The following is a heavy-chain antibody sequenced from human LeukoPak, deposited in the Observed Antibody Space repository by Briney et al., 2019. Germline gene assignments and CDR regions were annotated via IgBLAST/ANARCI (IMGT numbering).Heavy chain of an antibody. V-gene: IGHV4-39*01. D-gene: IGHD1-26*01. Sequence: SETLSLTCNVSGDSISRSSTFWGWFRQPPGKGLEWIGSIHYSGSTHYNPALRSRLTMSVDTSKQQFSLKLTPVTAADTAVYYCARRRGALDYWGQGTLVTVSS. J-gene: IGHJ4*02. CDR2: IHYSGST. CDR3: ARRRGALDY. CDR1: GDSISRSSTF.